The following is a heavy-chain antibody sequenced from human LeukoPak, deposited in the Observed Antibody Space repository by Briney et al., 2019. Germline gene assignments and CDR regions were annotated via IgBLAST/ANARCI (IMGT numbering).Heavy chain of an antibody. J-gene: IGHJ4*02. V-gene: IGHV3-48*01. CDR1: GFTFSTYS. CDR3: ARGEQLALDY. D-gene: IGHD6-6*01. Sequence: GGSLRLSCAASGFTFSTYSMNWVRQAPGKGLEWISYISSSSSTIYYADSVKGRFTISRDNSKNTLYLQMNSLRAEDTAVYYCARGEQLALDYWGQGTLVTVSS. CDR2: ISSSSSTI.